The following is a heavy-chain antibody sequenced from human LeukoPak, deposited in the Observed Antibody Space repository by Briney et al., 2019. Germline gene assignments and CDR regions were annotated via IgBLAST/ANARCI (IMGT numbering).Heavy chain of an antibody. CDR2: ISAYNGNT. CDR3: ATPSENGELRANDAFDI. V-gene: IGHV1-18*01. Sequence: ASVKVSCKASGYTFTSYGISWVRQAPGQGLEWMGWISAYNGNTNYAQKLQGRVAMTTDTSTSTAYMELRSLRSDDTAVYYCATPSENGELRANDAFDIWGQGTMVTVSS. D-gene: IGHD1-26*01. CDR1: GYTFTSYG. J-gene: IGHJ3*02.